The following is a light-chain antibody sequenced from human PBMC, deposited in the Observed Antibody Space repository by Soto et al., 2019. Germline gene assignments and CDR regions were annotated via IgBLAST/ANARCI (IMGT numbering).Light chain of an antibody. CDR2: DVS. CDR1: SSDVGGYNY. V-gene: IGLV2-14*01. J-gene: IGLJ2*01. Sequence: QSALTQPASVSGSPGQSITISCTRTSSDVGGYNYVSWYQQHPGKAPKLMIYDVSNRPSGVSNRFSGSKSGNTASLTISGLQAEDEADYYCSSYTSSSTVVFGGGTKLPVL. CDR3: SSYTSSSTVV.